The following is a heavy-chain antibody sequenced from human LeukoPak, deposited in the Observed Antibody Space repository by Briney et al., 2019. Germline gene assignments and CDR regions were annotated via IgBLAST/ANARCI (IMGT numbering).Heavy chain of an antibody. Sequence: PGRSLRLSCAASGFIFSPTGMTWVRQAPGKGLEWVSTITSSDYPSYTDSVKGRFTISRDNAKNSLYLQMNSLRAEDTAVYYCAELGITMIGGVWGKGTTVTISS. D-gene: IGHD3-10*02. CDR3: AELGITMIGGV. CDR2: ITSSDYP. V-gene: IGHV3-21*01. J-gene: IGHJ6*04. CDR1: GFIFSPTG.